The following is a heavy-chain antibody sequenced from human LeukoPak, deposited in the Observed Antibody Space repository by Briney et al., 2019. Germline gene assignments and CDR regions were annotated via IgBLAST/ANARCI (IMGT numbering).Heavy chain of an antibody. Sequence: ASVKVSCKASGGTFSSYAISWVRQAPGQGLEWMGGIIPIFGTAHYAQKFQGRVTITADKSTSTAYMELSSLSSEDTAVYYCARDGEAEDAFDIWGQGTMVTVSS. CDR1: GGTFSSYA. CDR2: IIPIFGTA. V-gene: IGHV1-69*06. J-gene: IGHJ3*02. D-gene: IGHD3-10*01. CDR3: ARDGEAEDAFDI.